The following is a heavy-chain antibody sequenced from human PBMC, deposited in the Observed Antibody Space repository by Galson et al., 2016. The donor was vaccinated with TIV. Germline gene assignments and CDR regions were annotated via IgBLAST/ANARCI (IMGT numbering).Heavy chain of an antibody. Sequence: SLRLSCAASELIVSSNYMTWVRQAPGKGLEWVSLISGGGGTSYADSVKGQFTISRDSSKNTVYLQMNSLRAEDTAVYYCARDRRHCGNECYLYYYYGMDVWGQGTTVTVSS. V-gene: IGHV3-66*02. J-gene: IGHJ6*02. CDR2: ISGGGGT. CDR1: ELIVSSNY. D-gene: IGHD2-21*01. CDR3: ARDRRHCGNECYLYYYYGMDV.